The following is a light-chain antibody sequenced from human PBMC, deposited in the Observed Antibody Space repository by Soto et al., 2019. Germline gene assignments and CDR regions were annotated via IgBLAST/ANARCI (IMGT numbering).Light chain of an antibody. Sequence: DIVMTQSPDSLAVSLGERATINCKSSQSVLYSSDNKNYLLWYQQKPGQPPKKLIYWASTRESGVPDRFSGSESGTDFTLTISSLQAEDVAVYYCQQYYSTPLTFGQGTKVEIK. V-gene: IGKV4-1*01. CDR2: WAS. CDR1: QSVLYSSDNKNY. J-gene: IGKJ1*01. CDR3: QQYYSTPLT.